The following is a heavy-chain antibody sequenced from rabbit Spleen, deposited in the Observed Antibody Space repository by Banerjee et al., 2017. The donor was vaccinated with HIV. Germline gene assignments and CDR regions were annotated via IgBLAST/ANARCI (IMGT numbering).Heavy chain of an antibody. CDR2: IDPIFGST. J-gene: IGHJ4*01. Sequence: QEQLEESGGGLVQPEGSLTLTCTASGVSFSNYNFMCWVRQAPGKGPEWIAYIDPIFGSTCYASWAKGRFTISKTSSTTVTLQMTSLTAADTATYFCASGYSDVYFSLWGQGTLVTVS. D-gene: IGHD1-1*01. CDR3: ASGYSDVYFSL. CDR1: GVSFSNYNF. V-gene: IGHV1S45*01.